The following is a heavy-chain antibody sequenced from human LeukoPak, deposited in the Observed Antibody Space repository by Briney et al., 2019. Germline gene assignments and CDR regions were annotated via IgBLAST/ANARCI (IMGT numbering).Heavy chain of an antibody. Sequence: GGSLRLSCAASGFTFSSYAMHWVRQAPGKGLEYVSAISSNGGSTYYTNSVKGRFTISRDNSKNTLYLQMGSLRAEDMAVYYCARSIAVAGRDWFDPWGQGTLVTVSS. V-gene: IGHV3-64*01. CDR2: ISSNGGST. J-gene: IGHJ5*02. CDR3: ARSIAVAGRDWFDP. D-gene: IGHD6-19*01. CDR1: GFTFSSYA.